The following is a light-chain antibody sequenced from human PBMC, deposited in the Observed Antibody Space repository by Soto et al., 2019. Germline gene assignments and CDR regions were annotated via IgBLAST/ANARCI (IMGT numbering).Light chain of an antibody. V-gene: IGLV1-40*01. J-gene: IGLJ2*01. CDR3: QSYDSSLSGVV. CDR2: GNS. CDR1: SSNIGAGYD. Sequence: QSVLTQPPSVSGAPGQRVTISCTGSSSNIGAGYDVHWYQQLPGTAPKLLIYGNSNRPSGFPDRVSGSKSGTSASLAITGLEAEDEADYYCQSYDSSLSGVVFGGGTKVTVL.